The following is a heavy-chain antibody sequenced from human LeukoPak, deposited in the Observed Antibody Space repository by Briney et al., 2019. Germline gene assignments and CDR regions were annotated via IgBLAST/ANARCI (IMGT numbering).Heavy chain of an antibody. D-gene: IGHD3-16*01. J-gene: IGHJ5*02. CDR3: ARDRQFRLHDP. V-gene: IGHV3-11*01. CDR1: GFTFSDYY. Sequence: PGGSLRLSCTVSGFTFSDYYMTWIRQAPGKGLEWLAYISTSGGIVSYADSVKGRFTISRDNAKSSVYLQIDSLRAEDTAMYYCARDRQFRLHDPWGQGILVTVSS. CDR2: ISTSGGIV.